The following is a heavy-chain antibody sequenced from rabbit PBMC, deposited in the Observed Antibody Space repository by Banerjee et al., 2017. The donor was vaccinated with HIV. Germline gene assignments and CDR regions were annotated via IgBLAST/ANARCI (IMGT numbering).Heavy chain of an antibody. CDR1: GFDFSNYY. V-gene: IGHV1S7*01. D-gene: IGHD4-1*01. CDR2: IDPVLGST. CDR3: AREDYYSSGWGRCWDL. Sequence: QLKETGGGLVQPGGSLTLSCKASGFDFSNYYMTWVRQAPGKGLEWIGYIDPVLGSTSYASWVNGRFTISSHNAQNTLYLQLNSLTAADSATYFCAREDYYSSGWGRCWDLWGPGTLVTVS. J-gene: IGHJ4*01.